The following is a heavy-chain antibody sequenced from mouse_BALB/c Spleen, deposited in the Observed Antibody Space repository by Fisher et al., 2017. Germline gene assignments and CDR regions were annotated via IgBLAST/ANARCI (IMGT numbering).Heavy chain of an antibody. D-gene: IGHD1-1*01. V-gene: IGHV14-1*02. CDR3: ARGGYYGSSPYWYFDV. J-gene: IGHJ1*01. Sequence: KFKGKASITADTSSNTAYLQLSSLTSEDTAVYYCARGGYYGSSPYWYFDVWGAGTTVTVSS.